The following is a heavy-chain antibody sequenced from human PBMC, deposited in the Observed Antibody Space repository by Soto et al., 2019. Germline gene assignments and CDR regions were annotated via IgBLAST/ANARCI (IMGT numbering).Heavy chain of an antibody. CDR1: GGTFSSYA. D-gene: IGHD3-3*01. J-gene: IGHJ6*02. CDR2: IIPIFGTA. V-gene: IGHV1-69*06. CDR3: ARDRITIFGVVIPKGYYGMDV. Sequence: SVKVSCKASGGTFSSYAISWVRQAPGQGLEWMGGIIPIFGTANYAQKFQGRVTITADKSTSTAYMELSSLRSEDTAVYYCARDRITIFGVVIPKGYYGMDVWGHGTTVTVSS.